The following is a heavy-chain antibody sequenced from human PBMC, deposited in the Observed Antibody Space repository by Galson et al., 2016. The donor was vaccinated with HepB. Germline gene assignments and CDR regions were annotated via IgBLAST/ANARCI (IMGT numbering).Heavy chain of an antibody. Sequence: SLRLSCAGSGFTFGSASLHWVRQAPGKGVRWVAPLGGTGPHTYHADSVKGRFTISRDNSKNTLSLQMNSLRVEDTAVYYCVQGSTAPAVWGKGTTVTVSS. V-gene: IGHV3-23*01. J-gene: IGHJ6*04. CDR2: LGGTGPHT. CDR1: GFTFGSAS. D-gene: IGHD1-26*01. CDR3: VQGSTAPAV.